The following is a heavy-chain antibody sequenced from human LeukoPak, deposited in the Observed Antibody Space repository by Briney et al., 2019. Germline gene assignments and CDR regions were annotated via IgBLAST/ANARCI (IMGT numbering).Heavy chain of an antibody. V-gene: IGHV4-30-4*01. J-gene: IGHJ6*02. Sequence: SETLSLTCTVSGGSISSGDYYWSWIRQPPGKGLEWIGYIYYSGSTYYNPSLKSRVTISVDTSKNPFSLKLSSVTAADTAVYYCARDRGYGAYVGQAWGMDVWGQGTTVTVSS. CDR1: GGSISSGDYY. CDR2: IYYSGST. D-gene: IGHD4-17*01. CDR3: ARDRGYGAYVGQAWGMDV.